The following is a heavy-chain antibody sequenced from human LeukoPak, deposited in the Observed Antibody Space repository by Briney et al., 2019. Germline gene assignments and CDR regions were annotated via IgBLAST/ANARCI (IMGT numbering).Heavy chain of an antibody. V-gene: IGHV1-69*04. CDR3: ASYDSSGWYYY. Sequence: ASVKVSCKASGGTFSSYAISWVRQAPGQGLEWMGRIIPILGIANYAQKFQGRVTITADKSTSTAYMELSSLRSEDTAVYYCASYDSSGWYYYWGQGTLVTVSS. CDR1: GGTFSSYA. J-gene: IGHJ4*02. CDR2: IIPILGIA. D-gene: IGHD6-19*01.